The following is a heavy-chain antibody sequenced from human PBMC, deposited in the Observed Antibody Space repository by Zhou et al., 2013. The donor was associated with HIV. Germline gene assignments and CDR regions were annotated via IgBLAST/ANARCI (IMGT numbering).Heavy chain of an antibody. CDR1: GKPVTGQY. CDR3: SIYTYGYLSP. J-gene: IGHJ5*02. D-gene: IGHD5-18*01. CDR2: LNFNSGAT. V-gene: IGHV1-2*02. Sequence: QVQLVQSGAEAQTPGTSVNVSCKVSGKPVTGQYLHWVRQAPGQGLEWLGWLNFNSGATRYAQKFQGRVTMTRDTSRTTAYLQLTRLKYDDTAVYFCSIYTYGYLSPWGQGTSVIVSS.